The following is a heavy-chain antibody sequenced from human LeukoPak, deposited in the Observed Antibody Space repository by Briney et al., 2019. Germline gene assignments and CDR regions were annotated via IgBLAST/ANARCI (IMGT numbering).Heavy chain of an antibody. J-gene: IGHJ5*02. Sequence: PGGSLRLSCAASGFTFSIYWMHWVRQAPGKGLVWVSRINSDGSSTSYADSVKGRFTISRDNAKNTLYLQMNSLRAEDTAVYYCARDRGAYCSGGSCYSRNWFDPWGQGTLVTVSS. V-gene: IGHV3-74*01. CDR1: GFTFSIYW. D-gene: IGHD2-15*01. CDR2: INSDGSST. CDR3: ARDRGAYCSGGSCYSRNWFDP.